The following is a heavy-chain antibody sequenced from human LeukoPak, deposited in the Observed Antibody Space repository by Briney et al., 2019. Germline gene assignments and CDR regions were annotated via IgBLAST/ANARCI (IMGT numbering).Heavy chain of an antibody. CDR1: GYTFTSYG. J-gene: IGHJ6*03. Sequence: GASVKVSCKASGYTFTSYGISWVRQAPGQGLEWMGWISAYNGNTNYAQKLQGRITMTTDTSTSTAYMELRSLRSDDTAVYYCARDLSHCSSTSCPSDYYYYYMDVWGKGTTVTVSS. CDR2: ISAYNGNT. V-gene: IGHV1-18*01. D-gene: IGHD2-2*01. CDR3: ARDLSHCSSTSCPSDYYYYYMDV.